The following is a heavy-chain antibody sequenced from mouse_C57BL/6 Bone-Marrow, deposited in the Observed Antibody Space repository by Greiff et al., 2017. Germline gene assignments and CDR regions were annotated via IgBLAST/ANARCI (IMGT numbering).Heavy chain of an antibody. CDR3: ARSHYGSSYGFAY. CDR2: IDPSDSYT. CDR1: GYTFTDYY. Sequence: VQLQQSGPELVKPGASVKISCKASGYTFTDYYMNWVKQRPGQGLEWIGEIDPSDSYTNYNQKFKGKSTLTVDKSSSTAYMQLSSLTSEDSAVYYCARSHYGSSYGFAYWGQGTLVTVSA. D-gene: IGHD1-1*01. J-gene: IGHJ3*01. V-gene: IGHV1S126*01.